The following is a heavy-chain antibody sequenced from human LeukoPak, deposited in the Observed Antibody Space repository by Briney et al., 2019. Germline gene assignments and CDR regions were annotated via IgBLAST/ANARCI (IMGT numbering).Heavy chain of an antibody. CDR1: GGSFSGYY. D-gene: IGHD1/OR15-1a*01. V-gene: IGHV4-34*01. J-gene: IGHJ4*02. CDR3: VTYIEQLGGSGY. Sequence: SETLSLTCAVYGGSFSGYYWSWIRQPPGKGLEWIGEINHSGSTNYNPSLKSRVTISVDTSKNQFSLKLSSVTAADTAVYYCVTYIEQLGGSGYWGQGTLVTVSP. CDR2: INHSGST.